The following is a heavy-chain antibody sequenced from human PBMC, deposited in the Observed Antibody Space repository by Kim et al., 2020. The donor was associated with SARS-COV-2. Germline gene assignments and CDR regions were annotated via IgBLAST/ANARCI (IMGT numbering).Heavy chain of an antibody. D-gene: IGHD3-9*01. J-gene: IGHJ1*01. CDR3: TTDMLLSDDILTGYYIRYFQH. V-gene: IGHV3-15*01. CDR2: IKSKTDGGTT. CDR1: GFTFSNAW. Sequence: GGSLRLSCAASGFTFSNAWMSWVRQAPGKGLEWVGRIKSKTDGGTTDYAAPVKGRFTISRDDSKNTLYLQMNSLKTEDTAVYYCTTDMLLSDDILTGYYIRYFQHWGQGTLVTVSS.